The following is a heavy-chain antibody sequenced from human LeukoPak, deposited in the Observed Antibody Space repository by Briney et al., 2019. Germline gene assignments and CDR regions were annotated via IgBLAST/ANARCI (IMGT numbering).Heavy chain of an antibody. CDR1: GFTFSSHW. Sequence: GGSLRLSRAASGFTFSSHWMHWVRQVPGKGLVWVGRIISDGTGSNYADFIEGRFTISRDNAKNILYLQMNSLRVEDTGVYYCATGESAPRNDYWGQGTLVTVSS. D-gene: IGHD6-25*01. CDR2: IISDGTGS. CDR3: ATGESAPRNDY. V-gene: IGHV3-74*01. J-gene: IGHJ4*02.